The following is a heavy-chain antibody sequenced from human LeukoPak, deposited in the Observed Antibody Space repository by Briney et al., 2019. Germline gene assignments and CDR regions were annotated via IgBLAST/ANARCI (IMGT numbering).Heavy chain of an antibody. CDR1: GYTSTSYY. Sequence: ASVKVSCKASGYTSTSYYMHWVRPAPGQGLEWRGIINPSGGSTSYAQKFQGRVTMTTDTSTSTAYMELRSLRSDDTAVYYCARTSHESVLYWSDPWGQGTLVNVSS. V-gene: IGHV1-46*01. J-gene: IGHJ5*02. D-gene: IGHD3-16*01. CDR3: ARTSHESVLYWSDP. CDR2: INPSGGST.